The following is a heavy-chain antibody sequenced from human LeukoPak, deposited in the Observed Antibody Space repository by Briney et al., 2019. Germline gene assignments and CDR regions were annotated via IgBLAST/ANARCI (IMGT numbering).Heavy chain of an antibody. V-gene: IGHV3-48*04. CDR1: GFTFSSYS. D-gene: IGHD5-12*01. J-gene: IGHJ4*02. CDR2: ISSSGSTI. CDR3: ARSAAAGRIVATFAY. Sequence: GGSLRLSCAASGFTFSSYSMNWVRQAPGKGLEWVSYISSSGSTIYYADSVKGRFTISRDNAKNSLYLQMNSLRAEDTAVYYCARSAAAGRIVATFAYWGQGTLVTVSS.